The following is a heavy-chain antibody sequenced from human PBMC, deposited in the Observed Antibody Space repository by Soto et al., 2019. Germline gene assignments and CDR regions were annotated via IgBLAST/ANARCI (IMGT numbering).Heavy chain of an antibody. J-gene: IGHJ4*02. CDR3: ARDSPPVDY. CDR1: GYGYGNCG. V-gene: IGHV1-18*01. Sequence: SVEVRSEACGYGYGNCGRRWLRQAPGQGLEWMGWISAYNGNTKYAQKLQGRVTMTTDTSTSTAYMELRSLRSDDTAVYYCARDSPPVDYWGQGTLVTVSS. CDR2: ISAYNGNT.